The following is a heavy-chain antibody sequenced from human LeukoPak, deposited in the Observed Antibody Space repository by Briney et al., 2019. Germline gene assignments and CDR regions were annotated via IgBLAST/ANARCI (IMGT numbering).Heavy chain of an antibody. CDR1: GFTFSSYA. CDR3: AKVPLQYYDFWSGYSAFDY. V-gene: IGHV3-23*01. Sequence: GGSLRLSCAASGFTFSSYAMSWVRQAPGKGLEWVSAISGSGGSTYYADSVKGRFTISRDNSKNTLYLQMNSLRAEDTAVYYCAKVPLQYYDFWSGYSAFDYWGQGTLVTVSS. D-gene: IGHD3-3*01. J-gene: IGHJ4*02. CDR2: ISGSGGST.